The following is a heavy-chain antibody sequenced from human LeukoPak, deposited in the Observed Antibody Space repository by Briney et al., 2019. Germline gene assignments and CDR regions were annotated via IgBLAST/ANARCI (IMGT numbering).Heavy chain of an antibody. CDR3: ARDLSGGYSLDY. V-gene: IGHV3-43*02. J-gene: IGHJ4*02. D-gene: IGHD1-26*01. Sequence: GGSLRLSCAASGFTFDDYAMHWVRQAPGKGLEWVSLISGDGGNTYYADSVKGRFTISRDNSKNTLSLQMTSLKAEDTALYYCARDLSGGYSLDYWGQGAQVTVSS. CDR2: ISGDGGNT. CDR1: GFTFDDYA.